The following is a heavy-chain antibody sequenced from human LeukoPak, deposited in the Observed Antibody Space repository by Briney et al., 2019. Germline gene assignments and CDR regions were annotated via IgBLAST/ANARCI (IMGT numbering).Heavy chain of an antibody. CDR1: GGSFNFYF. V-gene: IGHV4-34*01. CDR3: ARDSDSGFG. D-gene: IGHD3-16*01. CDR2: IDNRGST. Sequence: SETLSLTCGVSGGSFNFYFWHWIRQPPGKGLEWIGGIDNRGSTSYNPSLKNRVTLSVDTTRNHFSLQLTSVTATDTAVYYCARDSDSGFGWGQGTVVTISS. J-gene: IGHJ4*02.